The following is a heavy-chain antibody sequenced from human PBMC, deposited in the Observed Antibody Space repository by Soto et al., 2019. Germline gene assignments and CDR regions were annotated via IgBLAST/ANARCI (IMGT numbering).Heavy chain of an antibody. CDR3: ARAIVGATGSFDY. D-gene: IGHD1-26*01. V-gene: IGHV4-39*07. CDR2: IYYSGST. CDR1: GGSISSSSYY. J-gene: IGHJ4*02. Sequence: ETLSLTCTVSGGSISSSSYYWGWIRQPPGKGLEWIGSIYYSGSTYYNPSLKSRVTISVDTSKNQFSLKLSSVTAADTAVYYCARAIVGATGSFDYWGQGTLVTVSS.